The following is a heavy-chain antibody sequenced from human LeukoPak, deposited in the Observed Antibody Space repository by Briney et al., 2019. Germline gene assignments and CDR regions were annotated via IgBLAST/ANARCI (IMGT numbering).Heavy chain of an antibody. CDR3: ASGPGSYCSSTSCYLSNGMDV. Sequence: GGSLRLSCAASGFTFSSYAMHWVRQAPGKGLEWVAVISYDGSNKYYADSVKGRFTISRDNSKNTLYLQMISLRAEDTAVYYCASGPGSYCSSTSCYLSNGMDVWGQGTTVTVSS. V-gene: IGHV3-30-3*01. D-gene: IGHD2-2*01. J-gene: IGHJ6*02. CDR1: GFTFSSYA. CDR2: ISYDGSNK.